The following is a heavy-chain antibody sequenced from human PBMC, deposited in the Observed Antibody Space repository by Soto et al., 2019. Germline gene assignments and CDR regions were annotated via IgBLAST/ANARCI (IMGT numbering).Heavy chain of an antibody. V-gene: IGHV4-59*01. Sequence: PSETLSLTSPVSGGSISSYYWSWIRQPPGKGLEWIGYIYYSGSTNYNPSLKSRVTISVDTSKNQFSLKLSSVTAADTAVYYCARAERGYSYGFSYYYGMDVWGQGTTVTVSS. CDR2: IYYSGST. D-gene: IGHD5-18*01. CDR3: ARAERGYSYGFSYYYGMDV. CDR1: GGSISSYY. J-gene: IGHJ6*02.